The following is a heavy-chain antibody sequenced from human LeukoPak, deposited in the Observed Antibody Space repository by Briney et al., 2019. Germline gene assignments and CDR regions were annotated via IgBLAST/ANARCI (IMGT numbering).Heavy chain of an antibody. CDR2: TSGSGGTT. CDR3: ARGHSSGWYYFDS. V-gene: IGHV3-23*01. CDR1: GFTFGIYA. Sequence: GGSLRLSCAVSGFTFGIYAMTWVRQAPGRGLEWVSTTSGSGGTTHFADSVKGRFTISRDNSGSTLYLQMNSLRAEDTAVYWCARGHSSGWYYFDSWGQGTLVTVSS. D-gene: IGHD6-19*01. J-gene: IGHJ4*02.